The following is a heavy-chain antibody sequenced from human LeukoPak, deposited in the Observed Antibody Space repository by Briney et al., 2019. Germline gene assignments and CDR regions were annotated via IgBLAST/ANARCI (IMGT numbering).Heavy chain of an antibody. CDR3: ARLPRYCSSTSCFSVDY. D-gene: IGHD2-2*01. CDR2: IYSGGST. J-gene: IGHJ4*02. CDR1: GFTVSSNY. Sequence: PGGSLRLSCAASGFTVSSNYMSWVRQAPGEGLEWVSVIYSGGSTYYADSVKGRFTISRDNSKNTLYLQMNSLRAEDTAVYYCARLPRYCSSTSCFSVDYWGQGTLVTVSS. V-gene: IGHV3-66*02.